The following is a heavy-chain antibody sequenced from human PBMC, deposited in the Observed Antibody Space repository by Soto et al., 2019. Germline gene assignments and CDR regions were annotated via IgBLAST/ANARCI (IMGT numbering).Heavy chain of an antibody. D-gene: IGHD2-21*01. CDR2: IIPIFGTA. Sequence: ASVKVSCKASGGTFSSYAISWVRQAPGQGLEWMGGIIPIFGTANYAQKFQGRVAITADESTSTAYMELSSLRSEDTAVYYCAKDRLCGGDCAWGQGTLVTVSS. CDR3: AKDRLCGGDCA. V-gene: IGHV1-69*13. CDR1: GGTFSSYA. J-gene: IGHJ4*02.